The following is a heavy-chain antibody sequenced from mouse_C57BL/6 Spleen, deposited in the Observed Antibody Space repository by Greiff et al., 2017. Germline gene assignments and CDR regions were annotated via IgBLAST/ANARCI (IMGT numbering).Heavy chain of an antibody. CDR1: GYAFTNYL. D-gene: IGHD2-1*01. CDR2: INPASGGT. Sequence: QVQLQQSGAELVRPGTSVKVSCKASGYAFTNYLIEWVKQRPGQGLEWIGVINPASGGTNYNEQFKGKATLTADKSSSTASMQLSSLISEDTAVYFCARDDYGKVDYWGQGTTLTVSS. J-gene: IGHJ2*01. CDR3: ARDDYGKVDY. V-gene: IGHV1-54*01.